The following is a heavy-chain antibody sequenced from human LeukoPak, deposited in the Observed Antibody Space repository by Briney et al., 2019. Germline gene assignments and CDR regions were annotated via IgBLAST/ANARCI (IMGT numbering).Heavy chain of an antibody. CDR2: LPYDGSYN. CDR3: AAAGLGVAHWIDS. V-gene: IGHV3-30*02. CDR1: GFTFSGYG. J-gene: IGHJ5*01. Sequence: GGSLRLFCAASGFTFSGYGMHWVRQAPGKGLEWLAWLPYDGSYNLTAASLKGRFAISKDISTNTLYLDMDSLTAEDTAVYYCAAAGLGVAHWIDSWGQGTLVTVSS. D-gene: IGHD2-15*01.